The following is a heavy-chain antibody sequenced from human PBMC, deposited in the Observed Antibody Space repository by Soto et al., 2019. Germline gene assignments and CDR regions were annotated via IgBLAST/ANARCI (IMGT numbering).Heavy chain of an antibody. V-gene: IGHV4-59*12. CDR3: VRGQPHRITIFEVVIRSYDYCMAV. J-gene: IGHJ6*02. CDR2: IYYSGST. Sequence: SETLSLTCTVSGGSISSYYWSWIRQPPGKGLEWIGYIYYSGSTNYNPSLKSRVTISVDTSKNQFSLKLSSVTAADTAVYFCVRGQPHRITIFEVVIRSYDYCMAVWCQGTTVT. CDR1: GGSISSYY. D-gene: IGHD3-3*01.